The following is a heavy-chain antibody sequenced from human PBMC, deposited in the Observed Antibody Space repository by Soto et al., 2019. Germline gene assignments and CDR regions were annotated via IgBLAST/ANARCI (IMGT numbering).Heavy chain of an antibody. CDR2: ISYDGSNK. J-gene: IGHJ5*02. CDR3: AKDLGIAAAGIP. V-gene: IGHV3-30*18. Sequence: QVQLVESGGGVVQPGRSLRLSCAASGFTFSSYGMHWVRQAPGKGLEWVAVISYDGSNKYYADSVKGRFTISRDNSKNTLYLHMNSLRAEDTAVYYCAKDLGIAAAGIPWGQGTLVTVSS. CDR1: GFTFSSYG. D-gene: IGHD6-13*01.